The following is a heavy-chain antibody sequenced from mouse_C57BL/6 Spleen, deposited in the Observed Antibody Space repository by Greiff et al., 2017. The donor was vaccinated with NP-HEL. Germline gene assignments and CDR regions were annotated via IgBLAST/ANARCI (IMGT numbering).Heavy chain of an antibody. V-gene: IGHV1-82*01. CDR1: GYAFSSSW. J-gene: IGHJ3*01. D-gene: IGHD2-3*01. CDR3: ARENDPWFAY. Sequence: QVQLQQSGPELVKPGASVKISCKASGYAFSSSWMNWVKQRPGKGLEWIGRIYPGDGDTNYNGKFKGKATLTADKSSSTAYMQLSSLTSEDSAVYFCARENDPWFAYWGQGTLVTVSA. CDR2: IYPGDGDT.